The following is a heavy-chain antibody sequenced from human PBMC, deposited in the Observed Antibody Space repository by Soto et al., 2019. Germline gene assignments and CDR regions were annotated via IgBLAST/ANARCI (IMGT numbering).Heavy chain of an antibody. J-gene: IGHJ3*02. Sequence: GESLKISCAASGFTFSSYGMHWVRQAPGKGLEWVAVISYDGSNKYYADSVKGRFTISRDNSKNTLYLQMNSLRAEDTAVYYCAKSNDHAIIVGASPDDAFDIWGQGTMVTVSS. CDR3: AKSNDHAIIVGASPDDAFDI. CDR1: GFTFSSYG. CDR2: ISYDGSNK. D-gene: IGHD1-26*01. V-gene: IGHV3-30*18.